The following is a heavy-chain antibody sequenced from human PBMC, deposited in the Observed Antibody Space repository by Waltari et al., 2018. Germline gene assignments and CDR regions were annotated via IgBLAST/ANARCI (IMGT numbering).Heavy chain of an antibody. J-gene: IGHJ6*03. CDR1: VFTFTSNW. CDR3: ARDYYYYMDV. CDR2: INQDGSEK. Sequence: EEQLVESGGGLVQPGGSLRLSCAASVFTFTSNWMAWVRQAPGKGLEWVANINQDGSEKRYVDSVKGRFTISRDNARNSLYLQLNSLRAEDTALYYCARDYYYYMDVWGKGTTVTVSS. V-gene: IGHV3-7*01.